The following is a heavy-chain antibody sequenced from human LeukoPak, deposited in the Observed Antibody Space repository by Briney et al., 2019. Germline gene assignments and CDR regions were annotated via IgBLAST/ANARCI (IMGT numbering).Heavy chain of an antibody. CDR2: IDHSGST. D-gene: IGHD6-19*01. CDR1: GYSISSGYS. V-gene: IGHV4-38-2*02. J-gene: IGHJ5*02. CDR3: ARGYSSGWSGFGP. Sequence: SSETLSLTCTVSGYSISSGYSWGWIRQTPGKGLEWIGSIDHSGSTYYNPSLSGRVTISVDTSKNQFSLKLSSVTAADTAVYYCARGYSSGWSGFGPWGQGTLVTVSS.